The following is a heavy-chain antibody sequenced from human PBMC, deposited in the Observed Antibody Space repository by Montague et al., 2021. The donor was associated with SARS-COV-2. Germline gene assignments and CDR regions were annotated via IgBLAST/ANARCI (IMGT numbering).Heavy chain of an antibody. CDR3: ARDGADYSFAYYHEMDV. J-gene: IGHJ6*02. V-gene: IGHV4-4*07. D-gene: IGHD5-12*01. Sequence: SETLSLTCTVSGASVRTYYWSWIRQSAGKKLEWMGRLYTSGSTYXXPSFKSRVTMSLDTSRNLFSLKLSSMTAADTAVYYCARDGADYSFAYYHEMDVWGQGIAVTVSS. CDR1: GASVRTYY. CDR2: LYTSGST.